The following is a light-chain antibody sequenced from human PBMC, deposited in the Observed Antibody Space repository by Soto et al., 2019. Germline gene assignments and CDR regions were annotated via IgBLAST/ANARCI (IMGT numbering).Light chain of an antibody. CDR2: GAS. Sequence: EIVLTQSPGTLSLSPGERATLFCRASQTVSSSYLAWYQQRPGQAPRLLIYGASSRATGIPGRFSGSGSGTDFTLTISRLEPEDFAVCYCQQYGSSPPNTFGQGTRLEIK. CDR1: QTVSSSY. CDR3: QQYGSSPPNT. J-gene: IGKJ5*01. V-gene: IGKV3-20*01.